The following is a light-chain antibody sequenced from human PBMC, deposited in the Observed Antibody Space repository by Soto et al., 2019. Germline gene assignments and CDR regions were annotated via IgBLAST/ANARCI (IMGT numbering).Light chain of an antibody. CDR2: EVS. CDR1: TSDVGGYDY. V-gene: IGLV2-14*01. CDR3: SSYASSGTVV. J-gene: IGLJ3*02. Sequence: QSALTQPASVSGSPGQSITISCTGTTSDVGGYDYVSWYQQHPGTAPKLMISEVSNRPSGVSNRFSGSKSANTASLTISGLQAEDEDDYYCSSYASSGTVVFGGGTKLTVL.